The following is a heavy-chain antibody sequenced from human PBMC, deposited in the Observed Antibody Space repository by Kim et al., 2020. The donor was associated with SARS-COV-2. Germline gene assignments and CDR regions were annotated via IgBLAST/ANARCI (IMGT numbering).Heavy chain of an antibody. CDR1: GGSISSGGYY. J-gene: IGHJ4*02. CDR3: ARGQGLITMIVVVVGAFDY. Sequence: SETLSLTCTVSGGSISSGGYYGSWIRQHPGKGLEWIGYIYYSGSTYYNPSLKSRVTISVDTSKNQFSLKLSSVTAADTAVYYCARGQGLITMIVVVVGAFDYWGQGTLVTVSS. D-gene: IGHD3-22*01. CDR2: IYYSGST. V-gene: IGHV4-31*03.